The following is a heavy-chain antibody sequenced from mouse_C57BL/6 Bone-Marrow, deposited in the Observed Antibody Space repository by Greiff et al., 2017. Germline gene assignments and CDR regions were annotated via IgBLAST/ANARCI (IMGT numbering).Heavy chain of an antibody. CDR1: GFNIKDDY. J-gene: IGHJ3*01. CDR3: TYSLYYYGSSPFAY. Sequence: VKLQQSGAELVRPGASVKLSCTASGFNIKDDYMHWVKQRPEQGLEWIGWIDPENGDTEYASKFQGKATITADTSYNTAYLQLSSLTSEDTAVYYCTYSLYYYGSSPFAYWGQGTLVTVAA. D-gene: IGHD1-1*01. V-gene: IGHV14-4*01. CDR2: IDPENGDT.